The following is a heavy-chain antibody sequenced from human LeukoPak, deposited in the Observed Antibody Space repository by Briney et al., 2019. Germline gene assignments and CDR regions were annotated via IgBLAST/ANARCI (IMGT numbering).Heavy chain of an antibody. J-gene: IGHJ3*02. CDR2: IRYDETKK. CDR1: GLAFSSYG. D-gene: IGHD6-13*01. V-gene: IGHV3-30*02. CDR3: AKGDSSSWSAFDI. Sequence: GGSLRLSCAASGLAFSSYGMHWVRQAPGKGLEWVAFIRYDETKKYYADSVKGRFTISRDNSKNTLYLQMNSLRAEDTAVFYCAKGDSSSWSAFDIWGQGTMVTVSS.